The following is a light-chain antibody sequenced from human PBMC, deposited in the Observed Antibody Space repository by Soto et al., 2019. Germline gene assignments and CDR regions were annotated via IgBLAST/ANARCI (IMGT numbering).Light chain of an antibody. CDR3: NSYAGSNVYV. V-gene: IGLV2-8*01. CDR2: EVS. CDR1: SSDVGGYNY. Sequence: QSALTQPPSSSGSPGQSVTISFTGTSSDVGGYNYVSWYQQHPGKAPKLMIYEVSKRPSGVPDRFSGSKSGNTASLTVSGLQAEDEADYYCNSYAGSNVYVFGTGTKVTVL. J-gene: IGLJ1*01.